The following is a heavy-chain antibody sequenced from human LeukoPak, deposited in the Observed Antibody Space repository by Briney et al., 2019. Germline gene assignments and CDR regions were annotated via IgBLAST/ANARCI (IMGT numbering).Heavy chain of an antibody. CDR2: IKQDGSEK. V-gene: IGHV3-7*01. J-gene: IGHJ4*02. D-gene: IGHD4-17*01. Sequence: GGSLRLSCAASGFTFSSYWMSWVRQAPGKGLEWVANIKQDGSEKYYVDSVKGRFTISRDNAKNSPYLQMNSLRAEDTAVYYCARDLISPTVTTGYYFDYWGQGTLVTVSS. CDR1: GFTFSSYW. CDR3: ARDLISPTVTTGYYFDY.